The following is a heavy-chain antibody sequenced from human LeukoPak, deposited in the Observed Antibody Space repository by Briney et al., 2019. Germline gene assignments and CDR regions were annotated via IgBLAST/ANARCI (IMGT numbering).Heavy chain of an antibody. CDR3: AKDIGGNSGTLDY. V-gene: IGHV3-23*01. D-gene: IGHD4-23*01. J-gene: IGHJ4*02. Sequence: PGGSLRLSCATSGFTFSSYAMNWVRQAPGRGWNGSQVKGRFTISSDKSKNTLYLQMKRLRVEDTAIYYCAKDIGGNSGTLDYWGQGALVTVSS. CDR1: GFTFSSYA.